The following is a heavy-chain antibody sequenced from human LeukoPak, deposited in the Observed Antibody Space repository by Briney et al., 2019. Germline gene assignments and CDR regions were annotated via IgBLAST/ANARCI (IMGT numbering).Heavy chain of an antibody. Sequence: GGSLRLSCEASGFTFSNYWMSWVRRAPGKGLEWVANIKEDGSAKYYVDSVKGRFTISRDNAKSSLYLQMNSLRAEDTSVYHCATYSGSSSMDFWGQGTLVTVSS. CDR1: GFTFSNYW. CDR2: IKEDGSAK. CDR3: ATYSGSSSMDF. V-gene: IGHV3-7*01. J-gene: IGHJ4*02. D-gene: IGHD1-26*01.